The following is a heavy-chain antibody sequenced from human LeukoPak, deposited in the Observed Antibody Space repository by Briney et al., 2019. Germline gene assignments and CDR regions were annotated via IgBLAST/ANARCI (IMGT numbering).Heavy chain of an antibody. Sequence: PSETLSLTCAVDGGSFSGDYWSWIRQPPGKGLEWVGEINHSGRTNYNPSLKRRATRSVETPKKQFSRKRSSGAAADTAVYYCARPLWFGSSEGDYYYMDVWGKGTTVTVSS. V-gene: IGHV4-34*01. J-gene: IGHJ6*03. CDR1: GGSFSGDY. CDR3: ARPLWFGSSEGDYYYMDV. CDR2: INHSGRT. D-gene: IGHD3-10*01.